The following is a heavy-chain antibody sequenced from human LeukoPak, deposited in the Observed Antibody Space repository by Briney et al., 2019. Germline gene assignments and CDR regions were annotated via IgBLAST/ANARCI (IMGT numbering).Heavy chain of an antibody. CDR3: AKDRGGIYYDNWFYFDS. CDR2: ITGSGGTT. CDR1: GFTFSSYA. D-gene: IGHD3-22*01. Sequence: GGSLRLSCAATGFTFSSYAMAWVRQAPGKGLEWVSTITGSGGTTHYADSVKGRFTISRDNSKNTLFLQMSSLRAEDTAMYYCAKDRGGIYYDNWFYFDSWGQGSLVTVSS. V-gene: IGHV3-23*01. J-gene: IGHJ4*02.